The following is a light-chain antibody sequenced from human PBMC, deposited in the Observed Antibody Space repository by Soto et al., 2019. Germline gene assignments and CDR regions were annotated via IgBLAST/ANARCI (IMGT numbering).Light chain of an antibody. CDR2: AES. CDR3: QQYNTYQRAL. J-gene: IGKJ4*01. CDR1: QVISNS. V-gene: IGKV1-16*02. Sequence: DIQMTQSPSSLSASVGDRVTITCRASQVISNSLAWFQQKPGKAPKSLVYAESSLQGGVPSKFSGSGYGTDFTLTISSLQPEDFAIYYCQQYNTYQRALFGGGTKVEIK.